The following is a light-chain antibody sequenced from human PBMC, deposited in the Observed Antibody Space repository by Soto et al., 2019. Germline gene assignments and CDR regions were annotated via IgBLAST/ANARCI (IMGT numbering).Light chain of an antibody. V-gene: IGKV1-5*01. J-gene: IGKJ4*01. CDR1: QNIGTW. Sequence: DIQMTQSPSTLSALVGDRVTITCRASQNIGTWLAWYQQKPGKAPKLLIYEGSTLEGGVPSRFSGSRSGTEFTRTFSSVQPDGFAAYHCQEYDSYLLTFDGGTKVEI. CDR3: QEYDSYLLT. CDR2: EGS.